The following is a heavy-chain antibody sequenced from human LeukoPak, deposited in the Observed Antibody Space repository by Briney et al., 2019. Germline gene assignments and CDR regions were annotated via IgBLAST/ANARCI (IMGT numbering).Heavy chain of an antibody. J-gene: IGHJ3*02. Sequence: PGGSLRLSCAASGFTFSSYDMSWVRQAPGKGLEWVSTITDSGDSTFYADSVKGRFTISRDNSKNTMYLYLQMNSLRAEDTAVYYCAKDLNSGEIDAFDIWGQGTMVTVSS. CDR1: GFTFSSYD. CDR3: AKDLNSGEIDAFDI. CDR2: ITDSGDST. D-gene: IGHD1-26*01. V-gene: IGHV3-23*01.